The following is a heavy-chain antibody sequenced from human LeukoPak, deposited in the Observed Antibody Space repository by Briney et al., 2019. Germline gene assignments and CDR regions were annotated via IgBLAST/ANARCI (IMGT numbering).Heavy chain of an antibody. J-gene: IGHJ4*02. D-gene: IGHD3-22*01. V-gene: IGHV3-48*01. CDR1: GFTFSSYS. CDR2: ISSSSSTI. CDR3: ARARYYYDSSGLFDY. Sequence: GGSLRLSCAASGFTFSSYSMNWVRQAPGKGLEWVSYISSSSSTIYYADSVKGRFTISRDNSKNTLYLQMNSLRAEDTAVYYCARARYYYDSSGLFDYWGQGTLVTVSS.